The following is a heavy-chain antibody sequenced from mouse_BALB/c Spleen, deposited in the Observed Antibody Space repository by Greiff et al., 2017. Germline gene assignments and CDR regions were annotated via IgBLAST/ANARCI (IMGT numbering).Heavy chain of an antibody. CDR2: IWAGGST. Sequence: VKLQESGPGLVAPSQSLSITCTVSGFSLTSYGVHWVRQPPGKGLEWLGVIWAGGSTNYNSALMSRLSISKDNSKSQVFLKMNSLQTDDTAMYYCARDYYYGNYGYFDVWGAGTTVTVSS. J-gene: IGHJ1*01. V-gene: IGHV2-9*02. CDR3: ARDYYYGNYGYFDV. CDR1: GFSLTSYG. D-gene: IGHD2-1*01.